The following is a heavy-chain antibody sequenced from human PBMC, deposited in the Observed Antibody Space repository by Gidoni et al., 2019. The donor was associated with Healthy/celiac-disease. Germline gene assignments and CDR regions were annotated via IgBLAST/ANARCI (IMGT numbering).Heavy chain of an antibody. CDR3: TTQEITMVRVTFDY. V-gene: IGHV3-15*01. Sequence: EVQLVESGGGLVKPGGSLRLSCAASGFTFSNAWMSWVRQAPGKGLEWVGRIKSKTDGGTTDYAAPVKGRFTISRDDSKNTLYLQMNSLKTEDTAVYYCTTQEITMVRVTFDYWGQGTLVTVSS. CDR1: GFTFSNAW. J-gene: IGHJ4*02. CDR2: IKSKTDGGTT. D-gene: IGHD3-10*01.